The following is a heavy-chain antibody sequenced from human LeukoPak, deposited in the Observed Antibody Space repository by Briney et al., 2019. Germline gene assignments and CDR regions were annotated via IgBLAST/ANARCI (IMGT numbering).Heavy chain of an antibody. CDR3: TRDRSRAEDD. V-gene: IGHV3-7*01. J-gene: IGHJ4*02. CDR2: INQGGSDK. CDR1: GFTFSGHG. D-gene: IGHD1-14*01. Sequence: GGPLRLSCAASGFTFSGHGRSWVRQAPGKGLKWVANINQGGSDKYYVDSVKGRFTISRDNANNLLYLQMNSLRGEDTAVYYCTRDRSRAEDDWGQGTLVTVSS.